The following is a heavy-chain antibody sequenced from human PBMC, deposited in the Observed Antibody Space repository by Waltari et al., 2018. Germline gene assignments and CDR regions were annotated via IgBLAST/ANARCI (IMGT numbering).Heavy chain of an antibody. CDR1: GYTLTELS. Sequence: QVQLVQSGAEVKKPGASVKVSCKVSGYTLTELSMHWVRQAPGKGLEWMGGFDPEDGETIYAQKFQGRVTMTEDTSTDTAYMELSSLRSEDTVVYYCATASIVVVTAIWRWYFDLWGRGTLVTVSS. CDR3: ATASIVVVTAIWRWYFDL. J-gene: IGHJ2*01. D-gene: IGHD2-21*02. V-gene: IGHV1-24*01. CDR2: FDPEDGET.